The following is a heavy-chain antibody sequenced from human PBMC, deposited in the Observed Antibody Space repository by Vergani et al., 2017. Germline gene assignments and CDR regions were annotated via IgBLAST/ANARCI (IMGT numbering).Heavy chain of an antibody. CDR2: IYYSGST. CDR1: GGSVRSGSYY. D-gene: IGHD3-22*01. Sequence: QVQLQESGPGLVKPSETLSLTCTVSGGSVRSGSYYWSWIRQPPKKGLEWIGYIYYSGSTNYNPSLKSRVTISVDTSKNQFSLKLNSVTAADTALYYCARGQYDSSGYQYNFDFWGQGTLVTVSS. CDR3: ARGQYDSSGYQYNFDF. V-gene: IGHV4-61*01. J-gene: IGHJ4*02.